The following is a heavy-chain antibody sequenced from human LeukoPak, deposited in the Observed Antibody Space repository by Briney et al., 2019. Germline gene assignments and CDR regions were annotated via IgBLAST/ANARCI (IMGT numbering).Heavy chain of an antibody. CDR3: ARATRKVGFDY. CDR2: IGTAGDT. CDR1: GFTFSSYD. Sequence: GGSLRLSCAASGFTFSSYDMHWVRHATGKGLEWVSAIGTAGDTYYPGSVKGRFTISRENAKNSLYLQMNSLRAGDTAVYYCARATRKVGFDYWGQGTLVTVSS. J-gene: IGHJ4*02. V-gene: IGHV3-13*01. D-gene: IGHD1-26*01.